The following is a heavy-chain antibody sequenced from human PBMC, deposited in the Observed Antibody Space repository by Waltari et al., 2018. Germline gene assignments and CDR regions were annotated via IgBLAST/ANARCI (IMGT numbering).Heavy chain of an antibody. D-gene: IGHD6-13*01. J-gene: IGHJ3*02. Sequence: QVQLQESGPGLVTPSQTLSLTCTVSGGSISSGGYYWSWIRQQPGKGLEWIGYIYYSGSTYYNPSLKSRVTISVDTSKNQFSLKLSSVTAADTAVYYCATARRHSSSWYGDDAFDIWGQGTMVTVSS. CDR3: ATARRHSSSWYGDDAFDI. CDR2: IYYSGST. CDR1: GGSISSGGYY. V-gene: IGHV4-31*03.